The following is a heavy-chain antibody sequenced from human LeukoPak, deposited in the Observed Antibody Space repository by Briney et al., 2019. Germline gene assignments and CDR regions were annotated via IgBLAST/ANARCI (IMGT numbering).Heavy chain of an antibody. J-gene: IGHJ4*02. CDR2: ICSSSSTK. CDR1: GFTISIYN. CDR3: ARDRGSDY. V-gene: IGHV3-48*02. Sequence: PGGSLRLSCAASGFTISIYNMNWVRQAPGKGLEWVSYICSSSSTKYYSDSVKGRFTICRDNAKTSLYLRMNSLRDDDMAVYYGARDRGSDYWGQGTLVTVSS. D-gene: IGHD3-16*01.